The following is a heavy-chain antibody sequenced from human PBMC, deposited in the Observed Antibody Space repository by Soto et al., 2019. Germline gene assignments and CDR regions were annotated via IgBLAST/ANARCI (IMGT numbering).Heavy chain of an antibody. Sequence: ASGKVSCKASGFTFTSSAVQWVRQARGQRLEWIGWIVVGSGNTNYAQKFQERVTITRDMSTSTAYMELSSLRYEDKAVYYCAVGYSDYDFAVAGGCYYGMDVWGQGTPVTVYS. CDR3: AVGYSDYDFAVAGGCYYGMDV. V-gene: IGHV1-58*01. J-gene: IGHJ6*02. CDR2: IVVGSGNT. CDR1: GFTFTSSA. D-gene: IGHD5-12*01.